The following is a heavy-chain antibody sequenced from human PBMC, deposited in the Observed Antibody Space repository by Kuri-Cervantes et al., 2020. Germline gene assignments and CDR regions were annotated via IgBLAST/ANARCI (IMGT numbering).Heavy chain of an antibody. CDR1: GYTLTELS. CDR3: AKGIVDYDFWSGYLGYYYYYGMDV. J-gene: IGHJ6*02. D-gene: IGHD3-3*01. Sequence: ASVKVSCKVSGYTLTELSMHWVRQAPGKGLEWMGGFDPEDGETIYAQKFQGRVTMTEDTSTDTAYMELSSLRSEDTAVYYCAKGIVDYDFWSGYLGYYYYYGMDVWGQGTTVTVSS. V-gene: IGHV1-24*01. CDR2: FDPEDGET.